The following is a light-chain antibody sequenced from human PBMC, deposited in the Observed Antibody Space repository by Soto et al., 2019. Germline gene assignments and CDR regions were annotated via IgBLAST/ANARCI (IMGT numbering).Light chain of an antibody. V-gene: IGKV3-15*01. CDR2: GAF. CDR3: QQYNNWPPYT. J-gene: IGKJ2*01. CDR1: QSVGSG. Sequence: EIVMTQSPATLSVSPGERATLSCRASQSVGSGLSWYQQKPDQAPRLLIYGAFTRATGIPARFSGSGSGTEFTLTISSLQSEDYAVYYCQQYNNWPPYTFGQGTKVEIK.